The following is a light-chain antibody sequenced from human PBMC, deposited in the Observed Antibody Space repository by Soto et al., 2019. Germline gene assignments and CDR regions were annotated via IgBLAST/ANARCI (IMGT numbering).Light chain of an antibody. CDR3: QLWDSSTVV. CDR1: NIGSKN. CDR2: RDS. Sequence: SYELNQPLSVSVALGQTARITCGGNNIGSKNVHWSQQKPGQAPVLVIYRDSNLPSGITERFSGSNSGNTATLTISRAQAGDEAAYYCQLWDSSTVVVGGGTKLTVL. J-gene: IGLJ2*01. V-gene: IGLV3-9*01.